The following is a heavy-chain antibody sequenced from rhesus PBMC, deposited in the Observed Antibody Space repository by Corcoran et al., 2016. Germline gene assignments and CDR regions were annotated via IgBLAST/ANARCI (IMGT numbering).Heavy chain of an antibody. V-gene: IGHV4-169*02. Sequence: QLQLQESGPGLVKPSETLSVTCAVSGGSISSSYWSWIRQAPGKGLEWVGYIYGRGSSTNYNPSLKSRVTLSVDTSKNQFSLKLSSVTAADTAVYYCVREGDCTGSGCYDNSLDVWGRGVLVTVSS. CDR1: GGSISSSY. J-gene: IGHJ5-2*02. D-gene: IGHD2-21*01. CDR2: IYGRGSST. CDR3: VREGDCTGSGCYDNSLDV.